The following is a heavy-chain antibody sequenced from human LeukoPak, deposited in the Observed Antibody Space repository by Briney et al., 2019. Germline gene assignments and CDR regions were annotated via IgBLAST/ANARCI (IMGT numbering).Heavy chain of an antibody. CDR1: GFTFNTYT. J-gene: IGHJ5*02. CDR3: AKASPPKSIAALRNWFDP. V-gene: IGHV3-23*01. Sequence: GGSLRLSCAASGFTFNTYTMNWVRQAPGKGLEWVSAISGRGDGTYYADSVKGRFIISRDNSKNTLFLQMNSLRAEDTAIYYCAKASPPKSIAALRNWFDPWGQGTLVTVSS. CDR2: ISGRGDGT. D-gene: IGHD6-6*01.